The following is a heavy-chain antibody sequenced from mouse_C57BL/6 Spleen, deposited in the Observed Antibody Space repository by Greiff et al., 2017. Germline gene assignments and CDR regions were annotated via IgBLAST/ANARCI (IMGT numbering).Heavy chain of an antibody. D-gene: IGHD2-3*01. V-gene: IGHV1-50*01. CDR1: GYTFTSYW. Sequence: QVQLQQPGAELVKPGASVKLSCKASGYTFTSYWMQWVKQRPGQGLEWIGEIDPSDSYTNYNQKFKGKATLTVDTSSSTAYMQLSSLTSEDSAVYYCERKGGYYGFAYWGQGTLVTVSA. CDR3: ERKGGYYGFAY. J-gene: IGHJ3*01. CDR2: IDPSDSYT.